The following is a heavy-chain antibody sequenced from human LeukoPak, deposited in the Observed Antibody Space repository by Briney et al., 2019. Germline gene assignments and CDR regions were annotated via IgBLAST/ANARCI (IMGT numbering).Heavy chain of an antibody. CDR1: GFTFSSYG. J-gene: IGHJ4*02. CDR3: ARSFTILAVAAETLDY. Sequence: PGGSLRLSCAASGFTFSSYGMHWVRQAPGKGLEWVAVIWYDGSNKYYADSVKGRFTISRDNSKNTLYLQMKSLGAEDTGVYYCARSFTILAVAAETLDYWGQGPLVTVSS. D-gene: IGHD6-19*01. V-gene: IGHV3-33*01. CDR2: IWYDGSNK.